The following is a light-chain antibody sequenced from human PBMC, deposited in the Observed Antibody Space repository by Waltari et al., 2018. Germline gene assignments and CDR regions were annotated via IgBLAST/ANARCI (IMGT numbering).Light chain of an antibody. CDR3: HQYENWPYT. V-gene: IGKV3-15*01. J-gene: IGKJ2*01. Sequence: EIVMTQSPATLSVSPGERATLSCRASQSVSSNLAWYQQKPGQAPRLLIYGASTRATGIPAGFSGSGSGTEFTLTISSLQSEDCAVYYCHQYENWPYTFGQGTKLEIK. CDR1: QSVSSN. CDR2: GAS.